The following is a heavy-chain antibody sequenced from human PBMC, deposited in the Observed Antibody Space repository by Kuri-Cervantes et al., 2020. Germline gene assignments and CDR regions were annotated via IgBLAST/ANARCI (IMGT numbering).Heavy chain of an antibody. Sequence: SVKVSCKASRYTFTGYYMHWVRQAPGQGLEGMGWINPNSCDTNYAQKFQGRVTMTRDTSISTAYMELGRQRSDDSAVYYCARGGKMTTVTTNYWGQGTLVTVSS. D-gene: IGHD4-17*01. CDR2: INPNSCDT. V-gene: IGHV1-2*02. J-gene: IGHJ4*02. CDR1: RYTFTGYY. CDR3: ARGGKMTTVTTNY.